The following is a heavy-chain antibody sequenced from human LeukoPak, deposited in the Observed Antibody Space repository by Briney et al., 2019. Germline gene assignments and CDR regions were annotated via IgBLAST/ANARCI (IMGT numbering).Heavy chain of an antibody. CDR1: GLTFKNAW. V-gene: IGHV3-23*01. J-gene: IGHJ6*02. CDR2: ISGSGGST. Sequence: GGSLRLSCTVSGLTFKNAWMTWVRQALGKGLEWVSGISGSGGSTYYADSVKGRFTISRDNSKNTLYLQMNSLRAEDTAVYYCAKGTQEAASQFYYYYYGMDVWGQGTTVTVSS. CDR3: AKGTQEAASQFYYYYYGMDV. D-gene: IGHD6-25*01.